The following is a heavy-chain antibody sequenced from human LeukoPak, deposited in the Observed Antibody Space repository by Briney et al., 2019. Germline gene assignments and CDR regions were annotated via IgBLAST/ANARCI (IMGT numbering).Heavy chain of an antibody. V-gene: IGHV4-30-2*01. D-gene: IGHD3-16*01. CDR2: IYHSGST. J-gene: IGHJ4*02. CDR3: ARDGGIRSLDY. CDR1: GGSISSGGYY. Sequence: SQTLSLTCTVSGGSISSGGYYWSWIRQPPGKGLEWIGYIYHSGSTYYNPSLKSRVTISVDRSKNQFSLKLSSVTAADTAVYYCARDGGIRSLDYWGQGTLVTVSS.